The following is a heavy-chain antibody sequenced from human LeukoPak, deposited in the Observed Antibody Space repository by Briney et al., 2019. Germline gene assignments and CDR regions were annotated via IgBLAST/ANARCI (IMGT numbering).Heavy chain of an antibody. D-gene: IGHD4-17*01. J-gene: IGHJ4*02. V-gene: IGHV4-4*07. CDR2: IYTSGST. CDR3: ARSDLYGDYPPGKF. CDR1: GGSISSYY. Sequence: SETLSLTCTVSGGSISSYYLSWIRQPAGKGLEWIGRIYTSGSTYYNPSLKSRVTMSVDTSKNQFSLKLSSVTAADTAVYYCARSDLYGDYPPGKFWGQGTLVTVSS.